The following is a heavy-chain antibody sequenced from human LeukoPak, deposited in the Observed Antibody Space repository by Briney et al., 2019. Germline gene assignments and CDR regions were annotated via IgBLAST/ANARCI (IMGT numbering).Heavy chain of an antibody. D-gene: IGHD3-22*01. V-gene: IGHV3-23*01. CDR1: GFTFSSYA. CDR2: ISGSGGST. Sequence: RGSLRLSCTASGFTFSSYAMNWVRQAPGKGLEWVSAISGSGGSTYYADSVKGRFTISRDNSKNTLYLQMNSLRAEDTAVYYCAKERYYYDSSGSPGTYYFDYWGQGTLVTVSS. CDR3: AKERYYYDSSGSPGTYYFDY. J-gene: IGHJ4*02.